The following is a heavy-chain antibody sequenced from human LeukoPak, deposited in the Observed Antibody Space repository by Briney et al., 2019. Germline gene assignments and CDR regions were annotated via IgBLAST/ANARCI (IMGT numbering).Heavy chain of an antibody. J-gene: IGHJ4*02. Sequence: ASVKVSCKASGYTFTSYAMNWVRQAPGQGLEWMGWINTNTGNPTYAQGFTGRFVLSLDTSVSTAYLQISSLKAEDTAVYYCAITPGAFGGVIPNNPFDYWGQGTLVTVSS. V-gene: IGHV7-4-1*02. CDR1: GYTFTSYA. CDR2: INTNTGNP. D-gene: IGHD3-16*02. CDR3: AITPGAFGGVIPNNPFDY.